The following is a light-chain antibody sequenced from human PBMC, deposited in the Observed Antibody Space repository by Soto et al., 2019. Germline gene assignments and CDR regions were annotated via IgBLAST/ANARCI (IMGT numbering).Light chain of an antibody. Sequence: QSVLTQPPSASGTPGQRVTISCSGSSSNIGSNTVTWYHHLPGTAPKVLIYTNDQRPSGVPDRFSGSKSGTSASLAISGLQSEDEAEYYCAAWDDSLNAPVFGEGTKLTVL. CDR2: TND. V-gene: IGLV1-44*01. CDR3: AAWDDSLNAPV. CDR1: SSNIGSNT. J-gene: IGLJ3*02.